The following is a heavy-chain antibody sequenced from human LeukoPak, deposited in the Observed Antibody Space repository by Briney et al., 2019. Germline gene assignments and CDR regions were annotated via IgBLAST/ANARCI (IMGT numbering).Heavy chain of an antibody. Sequence: PSETLSLTCTVSRASISDNYWSWSRQPAGKALEWIGRTYTSGDTNYNPSLKSRASVSVDTSKNQFYLSLRYVTAADTAVCYCTIGGASGSLAHWGPGTLVTVSS. J-gene: IGHJ4*02. CDR2: TYTSGDT. CDR1: RASISDNY. D-gene: IGHD6-13*01. CDR3: TIGGASGSLAH. V-gene: IGHV4-4*07.